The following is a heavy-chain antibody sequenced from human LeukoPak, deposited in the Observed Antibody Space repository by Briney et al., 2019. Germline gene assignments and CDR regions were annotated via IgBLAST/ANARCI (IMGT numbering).Heavy chain of an antibody. J-gene: IGHJ4*02. CDR1: GGSFSGYY. CDR2: INHSGST. V-gene: IGHV4-34*01. Sequence: SETLSLTCAVYGGSFSGYYWSWIRQPPGKGLEWIGEINHSGSTNYNPSLKSRVTISVDTSKNQFSLKLSSVTAADTAVYYCARLGYSSSWSRYYFDYWGQGTLATVSS. CDR3: ARLGYSSSWSRYYFDY. D-gene: IGHD6-13*01.